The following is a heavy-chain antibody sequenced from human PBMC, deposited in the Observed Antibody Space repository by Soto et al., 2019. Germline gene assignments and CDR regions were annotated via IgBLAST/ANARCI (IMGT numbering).Heavy chain of an antibody. V-gene: IGHV1-18*01. J-gene: IGHJ6*02. CDR1: GYTFNSYG. Sequence: QVQLVQSGTEVKKPGASVKVSCKASGYTFNSYGISWVRQAPGQGLEWMGWISPYDDNTNYAQNLQGRVTMTTDTSTMTAYMELRSLRSDDTAVYYCARGGYYDSSGSRNYHYYGMDAWGQGTTVTVS. D-gene: IGHD3-22*01. CDR2: ISPYDDNT. CDR3: ARGGYYDSSGSRNYHYYGMDA.